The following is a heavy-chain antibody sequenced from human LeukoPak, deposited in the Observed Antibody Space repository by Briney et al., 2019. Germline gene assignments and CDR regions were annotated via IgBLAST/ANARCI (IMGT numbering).Heavy chain of an antibody. CDR3: ARVLGFGSPPAY. Sequence: GRSLRLSCAASGFTFSSYAMHWVRQAPGKGLEWVGLISFDGSDKSYADSVEGRFTISRDNSKNTLYLQMNSLSAEDTAVYYCARVLGFGSPPAYWGQGTLVSVSS. D-gene: IGHD3-10*01. V-gene: IGHV3-30*04. CDR1: GFTFSSYA. J-gene: IGHJ4*02. CDR2: ISFDGSDK.